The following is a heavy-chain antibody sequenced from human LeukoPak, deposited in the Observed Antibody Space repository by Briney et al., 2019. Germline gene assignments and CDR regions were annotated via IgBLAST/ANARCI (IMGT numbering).Heavy chain of an antibody. D-gene: IGHD5-18*01. V-gene: IGHV3-21*04. J-gene: IGHJ6*03. Sequence: GGSLRLSCAAPGFTFSSYSRNWVRQAPGKGLEWVSSISSSSSYIYYADSVKGRFTISRDNSKNTLYLQMNSLRAEDTAVYYCASDTAMVIYYYYYMDVWGKGTTVTASS. CDR3: ASDTAMVIYYYYYMDV. CDR1: GFTFSSYS. CDR2: ISSSSSYI.